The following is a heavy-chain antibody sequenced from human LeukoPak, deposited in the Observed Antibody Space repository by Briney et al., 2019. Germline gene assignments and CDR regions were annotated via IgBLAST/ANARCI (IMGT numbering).Heavy chain of an antibody. V-gene: IGHV3-23*01. Sequence: GGSLRLSCAASGFTFSNFAMAWVRQAPGKGLEWVSATSPSGGATYYAESVKGRFTISRDNSNNTLSLQMTSLRVEDTAVYYCAETSGMGGAVSSFDFWGQGTLVTVSS. CDR2: TSPSGGAT. CDR3: AETSGMGGAVSSFDF. D-gene: IGHD3-16*01. CDR1: GFTFSNFA. J-gene: IGHJ4*02.